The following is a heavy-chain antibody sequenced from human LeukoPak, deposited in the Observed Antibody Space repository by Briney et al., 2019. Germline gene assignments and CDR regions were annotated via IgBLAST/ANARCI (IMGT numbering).Heavy chain of an antibody. J-gene: IGHJ4*02. CDR2: ISSDGDNT. Sequence: GGSLRLSCAASGFTFSSFAMHWVRQAPGKGLEYVSAISSDGDNTYYADSVKGRFTISRDNSKNTLYLQMGSLRAEDMAVYYCARGLVGTYPFDYWGQGTLVTVSS. CDR1: GFTFSSFA. V-gene: IGHV3-64*02. D-gene: IGHD3-10*01. CDR3: ARGLVGTYPFDY.